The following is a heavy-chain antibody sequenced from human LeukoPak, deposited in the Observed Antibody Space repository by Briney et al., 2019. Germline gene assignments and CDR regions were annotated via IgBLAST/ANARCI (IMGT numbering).Heavy chain of an antibody. Sequence: GGSLRLSCVASGFTISGFFMSWVRQVPGKGLEWVTNIKQDGSQTYYIDSVKGRFTISRDNAKNSLYLQVNSLRVEDTAIYYCARDRDSGWFPYFESWGQGTLVTVSS. V-gene: IGHV3-7*01. CDR3: ARDRDSGWFPYFES. CDR2: IKQDGSQT. D-gene: IGHD6-13*01. CDR1: GFTISGFF. J-gene: IGHJ4*02.